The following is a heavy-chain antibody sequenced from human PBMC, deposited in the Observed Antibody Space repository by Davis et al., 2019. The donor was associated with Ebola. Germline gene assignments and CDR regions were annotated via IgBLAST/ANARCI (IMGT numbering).Heavy chain of an antibody. J-gene: IGHJ5*02. Sequence: SVKVSCKPSGFPFTRSAVQWVRQARGQRLESIGWIVVGSGNTNYAQKFQGRVTITRDMSTSTAYMELNSLTSEDTAVYYWAAGGTGGADNWFDPWGQGTLVTVSS. CDR2: IVVGSGNT. V-gene: IGHV1-58*01. D-gene: IGHD7-27*01. CDR1: GFPFTRSA. CDR3: AAGGTGGADNWFDP.